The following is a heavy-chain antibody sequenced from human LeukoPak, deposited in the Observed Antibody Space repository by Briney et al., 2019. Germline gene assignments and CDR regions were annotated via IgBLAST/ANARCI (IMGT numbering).Heavy chain of an antibody. CDR1: GFTFSSYS. V-gene: IGHV3-21*01. J-gene: IGHJ4*02. CDR2: ISSSSSYI. CDR3: ARVGSLRIQLWSPSDY. D-gene: IGHD5-18*01. Sequence: GGSLRLSCAASGFTFSSYSMNWARQAPGKGLEWVSSISSSSSYIYYADSVKGRFTISRDNAKNSLYLQMNSLRAEDTAEYYCARVGSLRIQLWSPSDYWGQGTLVTVSS.